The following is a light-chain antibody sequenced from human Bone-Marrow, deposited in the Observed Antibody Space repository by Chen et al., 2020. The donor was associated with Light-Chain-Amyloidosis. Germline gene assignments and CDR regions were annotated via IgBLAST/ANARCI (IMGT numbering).Light chain of an antibody. Sequence: NFMLTQPHSVSESPGKTVIISCTRSSGSIAPNYVQWYQQRPGSSPTTVIYEDDQRPSGVPDRFSGSIDRSSNAASLTISGLKNEDEAEYYCQSYQGSSQGVFGGGTKLTVL. CDR3: QSYQGSSQGV. V-gene: IGLV6-57*01. CDR1: SGSIAPNY. CDR2: EDD. J-gene: IGLJ3*02.